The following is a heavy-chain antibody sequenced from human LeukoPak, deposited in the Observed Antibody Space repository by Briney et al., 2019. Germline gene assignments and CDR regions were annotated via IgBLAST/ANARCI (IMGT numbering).Heavy chain of an antibody. D-gene: IGHD5-18*01. CDR1: GFTFSTCA. CDR3: ARRERLGYSYGRGTLDI. CDR2: IDSTGST. J-gene: IGHJ3*02. Sequence: PGGSLRLSCAASGFTFSTCAMSWVRQAPGKGLEWVSFIDSTGSTYYADSVKGRFTISRDNSRNTLYLQMNSLRVEDTAVYYCARRERLGYSYGRGTLDIWGQGTMVTVSS. V-gene: IGHV3-66*01.